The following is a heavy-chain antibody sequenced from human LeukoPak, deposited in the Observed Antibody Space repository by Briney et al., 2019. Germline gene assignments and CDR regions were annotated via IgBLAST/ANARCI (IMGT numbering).Heavy chain of an antibody. CDR1: GYTFTSFY. CDR2: INPSGGRT. CDR3: ARRRKTLKMATSKYYFDY. D-gene: IGHD5-24*01. Sequence: ASVKVSCKASGYTFTSFYMHWVRQAPEQGLEWMGIINPSGGRTSYAQKFQGRVTMTRDMSTSTVYMELSSLRSEDTAVYYCARRRKTLKMATSKYYFDYWGQGTLVTVSS. J-gene: IGHJ4*02. V-gene: IGHV1-46*01.